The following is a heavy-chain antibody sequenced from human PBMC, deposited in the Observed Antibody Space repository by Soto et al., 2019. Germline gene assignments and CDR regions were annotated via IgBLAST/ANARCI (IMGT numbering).Heavy chain of an antibody. CDR2: IYHGGTT. V-gene: IGHV4-4*02. CDR1: GGPISSTNW. D-gene: IGHD3-10*01. CDR3: ARDYYASGSFSNWFDP. Sequence: PSETLSLTCDVSGGPISSTNWWSRVRQPPGKGLEWIGEIYHGGTTNYNPSLKSRVSISVDKSKNQFSLEVRSVTAADTAVYYCARDYYASGSFSNWFDPWGQGTLVTVSS. J-gene: IGHJ5*02.